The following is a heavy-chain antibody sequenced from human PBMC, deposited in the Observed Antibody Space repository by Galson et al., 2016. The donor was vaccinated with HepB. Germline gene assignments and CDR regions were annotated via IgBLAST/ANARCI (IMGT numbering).Heavy chain of an antibody. V-gene: IGHV4-59*11. CDR1: DGSTTGHY. Sequence: SETLSLTCTFSDGSTTGHYWTWFRQPPGRELQWIGYVYSSGNTNYNPSLKGRVSISLDTFNSQFSLTLASVSAADTAVYFCARNRGGDSGWDLHYWGPGILVSVSS. D-gene: IGHD2-21*02. CDR3: ARNRGGDSGWDLHY. CDR2: VYSSGNT. J-gene: IGHJ4*02.